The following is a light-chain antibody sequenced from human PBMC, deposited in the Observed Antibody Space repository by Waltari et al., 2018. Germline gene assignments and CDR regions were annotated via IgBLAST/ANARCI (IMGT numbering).Light chain of an antibody. V-gene: IGLV2-23*02. Sequence: QSALTQPASVSGSPGQSITISCTGTSSDVGSYNLVSWYQHHPGKAPKLKNYEVTKQPSGVSNRFSGAKSGNTDSLTIAWLQAEDEADYYCCSYAGSSTFPYVFGTGTKVTVL. CDR2: EVT. J-gene: IGLJ1*01. CDR3: CSYAGSSTFPYV. CDR1: SSDVGSYNL.